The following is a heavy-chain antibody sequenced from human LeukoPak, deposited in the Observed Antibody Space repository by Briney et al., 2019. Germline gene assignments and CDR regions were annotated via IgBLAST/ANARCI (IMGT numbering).Heavy chain of an antibody. Sequence: GGSLRLSCAASGFTYSSYGMHWVRQAPGKGLEWVAVIWYDGSNKYYADSVKGRFTISRDNSKNTLYLQMNSLRAEDTAVYYCARDGGYSYGLNYYYYGMDVWGQGTTVTVSS. J-gene: IGHJ6*02. CDR2: IWYDGSNK. CDR3: ARDGGYSYGLNYYYYGMDV. D-gene: IGHD5-18*01. CDR1: GFTYSSYG. V-gene: IGHV3-33*01.